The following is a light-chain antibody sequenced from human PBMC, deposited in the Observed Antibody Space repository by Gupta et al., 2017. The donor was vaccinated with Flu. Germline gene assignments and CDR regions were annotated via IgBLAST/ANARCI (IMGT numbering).Light chain of an antibody. Sequence: QSALTQPASVSGSPGQSITISCTGTSSDIGGYDYVSWYQQRPGKAPQLRIYDVGNRPSGVSKRFSCSKFCNTASLTLCGRQADDEAEDDYSGSTRGSAMRGAFGGGTRLTV. CDR3: SGSTRGSAMRGA. CDR1: SSDIGGYDY. CDR2: DVG. J-gene: IGLJ2*01. V-gene: IGLV2-14*03.